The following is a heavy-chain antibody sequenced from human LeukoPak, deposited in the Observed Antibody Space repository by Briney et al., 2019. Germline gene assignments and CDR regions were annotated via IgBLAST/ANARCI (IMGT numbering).Heavy chain of an antibody. CDR2: IKQEGSEK. CDR1: GFTFSSYW. V-gene: IGHV3-7*05. CDR3: ATAASGRVLDY. J-gene: IGHJ4*02. D-gene: IGHD6-13*01. Sequence: GGSLRLSCAASGFTFSSYWMTWVRQAPGKGLEWVAKIKQEGSEKYYVDSVKGRFTISRDNAKNSMYLQMNSLRDEDTAVYYCATAASGRVLDYWGLGTLVTVSS.